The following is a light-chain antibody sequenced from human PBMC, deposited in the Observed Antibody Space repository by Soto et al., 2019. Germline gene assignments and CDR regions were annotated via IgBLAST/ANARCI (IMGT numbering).Light chain of an antibody. V-gene: IGKV3-11*01. CDR2: DAS. Sequence: EIVLTQSPATLSLSPGERATLSCRASQSVSSYLAWYQQKPGQAPRLLIYDASNRATGIPARFSGSGSGTDFTLTTSSLEPEDFARYYCQQRSNWPGTFGQGTKV. CDR1: QSVSSY. CDR3: QQRSNWPGT. J-gene: IGKJ1*01.